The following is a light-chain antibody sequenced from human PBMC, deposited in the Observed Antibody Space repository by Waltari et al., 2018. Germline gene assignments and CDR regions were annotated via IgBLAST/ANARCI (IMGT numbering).Light chain of an antibody. CDR2: DVA. V-gene: IGLV2-14*03. CDR3: SSYSTTSAVV. CDR1: SSVVVGYKY. Sequence: QSALTQPASVSGSPGQCTSVSCQGTSSVVVGYKYVPWYQHHPGKAPKLLIYDVAKRPSGVSDRFSGSKTGNTASLTISGLRAEDEAFYYCSSYSTTSAVVFGGGTKMTVL. J-gene: IGLJ2*01.